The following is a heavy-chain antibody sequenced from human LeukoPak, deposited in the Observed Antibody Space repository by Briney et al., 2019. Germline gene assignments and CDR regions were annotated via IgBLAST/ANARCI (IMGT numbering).Heavy chain of an antibody. CDR3: ARGLDTAMVKGYHFDY. J-gene: IGHJ4*02. CDR1: VYTFTSYD. CDR2: IIPIFGTA. V-gene: IGHV1-69*05. D-gene: IGHD5-18*01. Sequence: VASVNVSCKASVYTFTSYDINWVRQATGQGLEWMGRIIPIFGTANYAQKFQGRVTITTDESTSTAHKDLSSLRSEDTAVYYCARGLDTAMVKGYHFDYWGQGTLVTVSS.